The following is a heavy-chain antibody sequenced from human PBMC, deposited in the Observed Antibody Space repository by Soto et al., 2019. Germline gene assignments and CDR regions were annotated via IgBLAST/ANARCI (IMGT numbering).Heavy chain of an antibody. CDR1: GGTFSSYT. V-gene: IGHV1-69*08. D-gene: IGHD3-3*01. CDR2: IIPILGIA. CDR3: ARDEGVYDFWRGANYYYYYYMDV. Sequence: QVQLVQSGAEVKKPGSSVKVSCKASGGTFSSYTISWVRQAPGQGLEWMGRIIPILGIANYAQKFQGRVTITADNSPSTAYMERSCLISEDTAVYYCARDEGVYDFWRGANYYYYYYMDVWGKGTTVTVSS. J-gene: IGHJ6*03.